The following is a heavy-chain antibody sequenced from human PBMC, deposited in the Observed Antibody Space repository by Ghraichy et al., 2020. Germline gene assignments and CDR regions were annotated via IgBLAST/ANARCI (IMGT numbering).Heavy chain of an antibody. CDR1: RFTFNSSG. V-gene: IGHV3-30*12. CDR3: ARDRGGDNYDSNAQDDAFDI. CDR2: ISYDGSKT. D-gene: IGHD3-22*01. Sequence: GGSLRLSCAASRFTFNSSGMHWVRQAPGEGLDWVAVISYDGSKTNYADSVKGRFTVSRDNSKNTLYLQMNSLRDEDTAVYYCARDRGGDNYDSNAQDDAFDIWGQGTMVTVSS. J-gene: IGHJ3*02.